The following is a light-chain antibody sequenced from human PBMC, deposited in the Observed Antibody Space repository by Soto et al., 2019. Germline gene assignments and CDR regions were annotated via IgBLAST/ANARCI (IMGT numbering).Light chain of an antibody. CDR3: QQFGASLT. V-gene: IGKV3-20*01. CDR2: GAT. J-gene: IGKJ3*01. CDR1: QSVSSSY. Sequence: EIVMTQSPATLSVSPGERVTLSCRASQSVSSSYLAWYQQKPGKAPRLLIYGATSRASGIPDRFSGGGSGTDFTITIRRLEPEDSAVYCCQQFGASLTFGPGTKVDIK.